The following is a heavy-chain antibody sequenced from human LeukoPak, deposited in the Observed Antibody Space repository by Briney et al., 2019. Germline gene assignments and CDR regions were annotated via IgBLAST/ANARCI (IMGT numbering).Heavy chain of an antibody. J-gene: IGHJ4*02. CDR1: GGSISSYY. Sequence: SETLSLTCTVSGGSISSYYWSWIRQPPGKGLEWIGYIYYSGSTNYNPSLKSRVTISVDTSKNQFSLKLSSVTAADTAVNYCARDKWSVGLFDYWGQGTLVTVSS. CDR3: ARDKWSVGLFDY. D-gene: IGHD1-26*01. CDR2: IYYSGST. V-gene: IGHV4-59*01.